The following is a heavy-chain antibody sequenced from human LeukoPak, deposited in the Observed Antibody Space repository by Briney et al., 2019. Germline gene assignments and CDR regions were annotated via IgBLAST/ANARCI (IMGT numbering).Heavy chain of an antibody. Sequence: PSQTLSLTCTVSGVSITSYYWSWIRQPPGKGLEWIGYIFHSGRTNYNPSLKSRVTISVDTSKNQFSLKLSSVTAADTAVYYCARETSQKGAHYMDVWGKGTTVTISS. V-gene: IGHV4-59*01. J-gene: IGHJ6*03. CDR2: IFHSGRT. CDR3: ARETSQKGAHYMDV. CDR1: GVSITSYY. D-gene: IGHD3-16*01.